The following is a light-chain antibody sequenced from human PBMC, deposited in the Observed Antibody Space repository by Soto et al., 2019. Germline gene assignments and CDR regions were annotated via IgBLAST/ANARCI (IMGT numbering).Light chain of an antibody. CDR1: QGVSRK. J-gene: IGKJ1*01. CDR3: QHYNSYSEA. CDR2: GAS. V-gene: IGKV3D-15*01. Sequence: DIVMTQSPATLSVAPGARAPFSCRASQGVSRKLAWYQHKPGQAPRLLIYGASSRATGIPDRFSGSGSGTDFTLTISSLEPEDFATYYCQHYNSYSEAFGQGTKVDIK.